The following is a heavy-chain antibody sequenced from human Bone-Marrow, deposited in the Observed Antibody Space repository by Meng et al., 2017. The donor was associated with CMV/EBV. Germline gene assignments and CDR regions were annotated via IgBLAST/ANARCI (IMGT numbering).Heavy chain of an antibody. CDR3: ARDRYYYDSSGYYCDY. J-gene: IGHJ4*02. CDR1: GFTFSSYW. D-gene: IGHD3-22*01. CDR2: IKQDGSEK. V-gene: IGHV3-7*01. Sequence: LRLSCAASGFTFSSYWMSWVRQAPGKGLEWVANIKQDGSEKYYVDSVKGRFTISRDNAKNSLYLQMNSLRAEDTAVYYCARDRYYYDSSGYYCDYWGQGTLVTVSS.